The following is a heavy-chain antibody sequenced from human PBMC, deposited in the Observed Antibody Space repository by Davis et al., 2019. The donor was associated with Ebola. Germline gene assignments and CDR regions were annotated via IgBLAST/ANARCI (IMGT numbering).Heavy chain of an antibody. Sequence: GESLKISCAASGFTFSSYSMNWVRQAPGKGLEWVSLIHKDGRTYYGDSVKGRFTISRDNSKNTLYLQIDSLRADDTALYYCAGGPWEYDYWGQGTLVTVSS. D-gene: IGHD1-26*01. CDR2: IHKDGRT. J-gene: IGHJ4*02. CDR3: AGGPWEYDY. CDR1: GFTFSSYS. V-gene: IGHV3-53*01.